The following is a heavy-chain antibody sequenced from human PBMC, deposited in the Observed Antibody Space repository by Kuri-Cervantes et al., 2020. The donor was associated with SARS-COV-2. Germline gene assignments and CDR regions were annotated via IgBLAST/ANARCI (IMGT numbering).Heavy chain of an antibody. CDR2: IKSKTDGGTT. Sequence: LSLTCAASGFTFSNAWMNWVRQAPRKGLEWVGRIKSKTDGGTTDYAAPVKGRFTISRDDSKNTLYLQMNSLKTEDTAVYYCTTEEIVVVPAARIGDYYYYYYGMDAWGRGTTVTVSS. V-gene: IGHV3-15*07. CDR3: TTEEIVVVPAARIGDYYYYYYGMDA. J-gene: IGHJ6*02. D-gene: IGHD2-2*01. CDR1: GFTFSNAW.